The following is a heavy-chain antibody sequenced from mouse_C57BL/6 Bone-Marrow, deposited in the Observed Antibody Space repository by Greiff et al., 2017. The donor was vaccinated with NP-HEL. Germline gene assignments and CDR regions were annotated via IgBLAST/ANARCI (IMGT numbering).Heavy chain of an antibody. J-gene: IGHJ3*01. CDR3: ARSFAY. CDR1: GYSITSGYY. V-gene: IGHV3-6*01. Sequence: EVQLVESGPGLVKPSQSLSLTCSVTGYSITSGYYWNWLRQFPGNKLEWMGYISYDGSNNYNPSLKNRISITRDTSKNQFFLKLNSVTTEDTATYYCARSFAYWGQGTLVTVSA. CDR2: ISYDGSN.